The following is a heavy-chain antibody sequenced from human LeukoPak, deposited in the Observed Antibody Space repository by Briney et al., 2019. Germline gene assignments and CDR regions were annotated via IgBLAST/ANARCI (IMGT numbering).Heavy chain of an antibody. J-gene: IGHJ6*04. CDR2: ISSSGSNM. Sequence: GGSLRLSCAASGFTFSDYYMSWLRQVPGKGLEWVSYISSSGSNMYYADSVKGRFTISRDNAKNSLYLQMNSLRAEDTAVYYCAELGITMIGGVWGKGTTVTISS. V-gene: IGHV3-11*04. D-gene: IGHD3-10*02. CDR1: GFTFSDYY. CDR3: AELGITMIGGV.